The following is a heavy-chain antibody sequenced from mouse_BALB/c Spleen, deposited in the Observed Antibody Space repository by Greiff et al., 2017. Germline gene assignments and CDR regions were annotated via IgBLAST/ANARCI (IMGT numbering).Heavy chain of an antibody. J-gene: IGHJ3*01. CDR2: IRSKSNNYAT. Sequence: EAGGGLVQPKGSLKLSCAASGFTFNTNAMNWVRQAPGKGLEWVARIRSKSNNYATYYADSVKDRFTISRDDSQSMLYLQMNNLKTEDTAMYYCVYSFAYWGQGTLVTVSA. V-gene: IGHV10S3*01. CDR3: VYSFAY. D-gene: IGHD1-1*01. CDR1: GFTFNTNA.